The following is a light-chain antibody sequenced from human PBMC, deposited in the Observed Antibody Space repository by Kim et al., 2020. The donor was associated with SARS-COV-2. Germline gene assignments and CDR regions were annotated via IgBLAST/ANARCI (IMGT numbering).Light chain of an antibody. CDR2: AAS. CDR1: QSISTY. CDR3: LQNYNYPRT. J-gene: IGKJ1*01. V-gene: IGKV1-39*01. Sequence: DIQMTQSPSSLSASVGDRVTITCRASQSISTYLNWYQQKPGKAPKLLIYAASSLPSGVPSRFSGSGSGTDFTLTISSLQPEDFATYYCLQNYNYPRTFGQGTKVDIK.